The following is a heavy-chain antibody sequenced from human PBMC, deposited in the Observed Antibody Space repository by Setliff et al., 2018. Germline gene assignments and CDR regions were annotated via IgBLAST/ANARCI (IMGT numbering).Heavy chain of an antibody. J-gene: IGHJ4*02. CDR1: GGSFSGYY. D-gene: IGHD3-3*01. Sequence: LSLTCAVYGGSFSGYYWSWIRQPPGRGLEWIGEINHNGGTNYNPSLKSRVTISIHTSKNQFSLNLSSVTAADTAVYYCARRSSFWSGYFDYWGQGTLVTVSS. CDR2: INHNGGT. V-gene: IGHV4-34*01. CDR3: ARRSSFWSGYFDY.